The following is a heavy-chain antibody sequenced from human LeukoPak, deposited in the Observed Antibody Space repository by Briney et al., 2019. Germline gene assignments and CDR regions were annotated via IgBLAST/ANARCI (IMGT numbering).Heavy chain of an antibody. CDR2: IAPSSGTT. V-gene: IGHV1-46*01. CDR1: GYTFTSNY. D-gene: IGHD3-10*01. CDR3: ARASGSSAVPFDY. Sequence: SVKVSCKASGYTFTSNYMHWVRQAPGQGLEWMGVIAPSSGTTSYAQKFQGRVTMTRDTSTSTLYMELSSLTSEDTAVYYCARASGSSAVPFDYWGQGTLVTVSS. J-gene: IGHJ4*02.